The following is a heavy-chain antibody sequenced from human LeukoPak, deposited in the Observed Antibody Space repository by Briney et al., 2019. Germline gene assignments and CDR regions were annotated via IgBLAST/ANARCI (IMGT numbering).Heavy chain of an antibody. CDR2: IYYSRST. J-gene: IGHJ3*02. V-gene: IGHV4-39*01. CDR1: GGSISRSSYY. D-gene: IGHD4-17*01. Sequence: SETLSLTCTVSGGSISRSSYYWGWIRQPPGKGLEWIGSIYYSRSTYYNPSLKSRVTISVDTSKNQFSLKLSSVTAADTAVYYCARRNGDDAFDIWGQGTMVTVSS. CDR3: ARRNGDDAFDI.